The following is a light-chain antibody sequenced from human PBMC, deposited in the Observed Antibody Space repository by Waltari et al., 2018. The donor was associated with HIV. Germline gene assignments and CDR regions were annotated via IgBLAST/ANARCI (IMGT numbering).Light chain of an antibody. CDR1: NSNLGNDY. CDR3: GTWDNSLGAVV. Sequence: QSVLTQPPSVSAAPGQKVTISCSGSNSNLGNDYVSWYQQPPSIAPQLPIYDNTKRPAGIPGRFSGSKAGTSTSLGITGLLAWDEAYYYCGTWDNSLGAVVFGGGTKLTVL. J-gene: IGLJ3*02. V-gene: IGLV1-51*01. CDR2: DNT.